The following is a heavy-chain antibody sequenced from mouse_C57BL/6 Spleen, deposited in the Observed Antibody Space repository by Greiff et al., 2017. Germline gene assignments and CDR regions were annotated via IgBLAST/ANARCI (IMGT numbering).Heavy chain of an antibody. Sequence: QVQLQQSGPELVKPGASVKLSCKASGYTFTSYDINWVKQRPGQGLEWIGWIYPRDGSTKYNEKFKGKATLAVDQSSSTAYMQLNSLTSEDSAVYYCAREWYSGYWGQGTTLTVSS. CDR3: AREWYSGY. D-gene: IGHD1-3*01. J-gene: IGHJ2*01. CDR2: IYPRDGST. V-gene: IGHV1-85*01. CDR1: GYTFTSYD.